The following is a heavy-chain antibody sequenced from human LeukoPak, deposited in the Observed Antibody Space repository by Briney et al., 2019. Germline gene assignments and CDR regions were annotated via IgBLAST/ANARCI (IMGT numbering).Heavy chain of an antibody. CDR3: TPLNRGVTDY. V-gene: IGHV3-23*01. D-gene: IGHD3-10*01. CDR2: ISGSGGST. CDR1: GFTFSSYG. Sequence: SGGSLRLSCAASGFTFSSYGMSWVRQAPGKGLEWVSAISGSGGSTYYADSVKGRFTISRDNSKNTLYLQMNSLKTEDTAVYYYTPLNRGVTDYWGQGTLVTVSS. J-gene: IGHJ4*02.